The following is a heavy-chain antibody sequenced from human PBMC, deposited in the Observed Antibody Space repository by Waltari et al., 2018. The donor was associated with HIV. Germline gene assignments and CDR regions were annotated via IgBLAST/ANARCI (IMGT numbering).Heavy chain of an antibody. CDR1: GYTFTGYY. V-gene: IGHV1-2*02. D-gene: IGHD2-15*01. J-gene: IGHJ1*01. CDR3: ADCNGGNCYPEH. CDR2: INPNSGDS. Sequence: QVQLVQSGAEVKEPGASVKVSCKASGYTFTGYYIHWVRQAPGQGLDWMGWINPNSGDSNYAQKVKGRVTMTRDTSINTVYLELSRLRSDDAAVYYCADCNGGNCYPEHWGQGTLVTVSS.